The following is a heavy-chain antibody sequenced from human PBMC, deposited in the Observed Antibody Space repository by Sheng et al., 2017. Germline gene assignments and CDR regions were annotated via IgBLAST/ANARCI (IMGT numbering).Heavy chain of an antibody. CDR2: IIPILGIA. CDR3: ASAYYYDSSGHFDY. Sequence: QVQLVQSGAEVKKPGSSVKVSCKASGGTFSSYTISWVRQAPGQGLEWMGRIIPILGIANYAQKFQGRVTITADKSTSTAYMELSSLRSEDTAVYYCASAYYYDSSGHFDYWGQGTLVTVSS. CDR1: GGTFSSYT. J-gene: IGHJ4*02. V-gene: IGHV1-69*02. D-gene: IGHD3-22*01.